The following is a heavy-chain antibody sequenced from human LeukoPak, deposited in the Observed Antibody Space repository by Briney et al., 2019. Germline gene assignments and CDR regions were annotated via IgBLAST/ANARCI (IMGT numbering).Heavy chain of an antibody. CDR3: VKDRTGTYTLDY. D-gene: IGHD3-10*01. Sequence: PGRSLRLSCAATGFTFSNYAIHWGRQAPGKGLEWVAFISDDGSRQHYADSVKGRFTISRDNSKNTLNLQMKSLRAEDTAVYYCVKDRTGTYTLDYWGQGTLVTVSS. CDR2: ISDDGSRQ. CDR1: GFTFSNYA. J-gene: IGHJ4*02. V-gene: IGHV3-30-3*01.